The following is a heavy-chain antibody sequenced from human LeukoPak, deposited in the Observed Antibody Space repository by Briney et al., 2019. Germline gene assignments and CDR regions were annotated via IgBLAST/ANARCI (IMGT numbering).Heavy chain of an antibody. CDR3: ASQPPYSSSWYPLDY. V-gene: IGHV4-39*01. D-gene: IGHD6-13*01. CDR2: IYYSGST. Sequence: SETLSLTCTVSGGSISSSSYYWGWIRQPPGKELEWIGSIYYSGSTYYNPSLKSRVTISVDTSKNQFSLKLSSVTAADTAVYYCASQPPYSSSWYPLDYWGQGTLVTVSS. CDR1: GGSISSSSYY. J-gene: IGHJ4*02.